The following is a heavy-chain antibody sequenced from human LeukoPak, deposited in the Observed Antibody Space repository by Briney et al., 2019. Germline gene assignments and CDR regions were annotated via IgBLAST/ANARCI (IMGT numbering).Heavy chain of an antibody. CDR1: GYTFTSYY. CDR3: ARDGYYYDSSGPGSGAFDI. J-gene: IGHJ3*02. D-gene: IGHD3-22*01. Sequence: GASVKVSCKASGYTFTSYYMHWVRQAPGQGLEWMGIINPSGGSTSYAQKFQGRVTTTRDTSTSTVYMELSSLRSEDTAVYYCARDGYYYDSSGPGSGAFDIWGQGTMVTVSS. CDR2: INPSGGST. V-gene: IGHV1-46*01.